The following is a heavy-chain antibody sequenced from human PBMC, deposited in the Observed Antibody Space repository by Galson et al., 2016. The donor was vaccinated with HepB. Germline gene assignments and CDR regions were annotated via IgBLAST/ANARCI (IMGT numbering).Heavy chain of an antibody. J-gene: IGHJ6*02. CDR3: ARGWVESYYYYGLDV. V-gene: IGHV3-53*01. CDR1: GFSVSSNY. D-gene: IGHD3-16*01. CDR2: IYSGGSI. Sequence: SLRLSCAASGFSVSSNYLNWVRQAPGEGLEWVSIIYSGGSIYYADFAKGRFTISRDNSKNTLYLQMNSLRIEDTAVYYCARGWVESYYYYGLDVWGQGTTVTVSS.